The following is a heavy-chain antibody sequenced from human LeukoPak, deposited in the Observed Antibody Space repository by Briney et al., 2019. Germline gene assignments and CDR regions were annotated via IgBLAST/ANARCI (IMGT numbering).Heavy chain of an antibody. CDR3: ASYAGFGEYWYFDL. J-gene: IGHJ2*01. V-gene: IGHV4-4*07. D-gene: IGHD3-10*01. Sequence: SETLSLTCTVSGGSISSYYWSWIRQPAGKGLEWIGRIYTSGSTNYNPSLKSRVTMSVDTSKNQFSLKLSSVTAADTAVYYSASYAGFGEYWYFDLWGRGTLVTVSS. CDR2: IYTSGST. CDR1: GGSISSYY.